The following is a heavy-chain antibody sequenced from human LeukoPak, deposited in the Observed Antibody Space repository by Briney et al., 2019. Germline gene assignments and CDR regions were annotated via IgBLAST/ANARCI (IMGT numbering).Heavy chain of an antibody. J-gene: IGHJ6*02. CDR3: ARVRGGRSWYYYGMDV. CDR1: GFTFSSYA. D-gene: IGHD3-16*01. V-gene: IGHV3-30-3*01. CDR2: ISYDGDNE. Sequence: GGSLRLSCSASGFTFSSYAMHWVRQAPGKGLEWVAVISYDGDNEYYADSVKGQFTIPRDNSKDRLYLQMNSLRPEDTAMYYCARVRGGRSWYYYGMDVWGRGTTVTVSS.